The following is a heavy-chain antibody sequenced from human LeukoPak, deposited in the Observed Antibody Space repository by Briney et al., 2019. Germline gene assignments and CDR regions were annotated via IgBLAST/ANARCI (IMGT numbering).Heavy chain of an antibody. V-gene: IGHV3-48*01. CDR3: ARDRRYFDY. D-gene: IGHD6-6*01. CDR2: ISSSSSPL. J-gene: IGHJ4*02. Sequence: PGGSLRLSCAASGFTFSSYSMNWVRQAPGKGLEWVSYISSSSSPLYYADSVKGRFTISRDNAKNSLYLQMNSLRAEDTAVYYCARDRRYFDYWGQGTLVTVSS. CDR1: GFTFSSYS.